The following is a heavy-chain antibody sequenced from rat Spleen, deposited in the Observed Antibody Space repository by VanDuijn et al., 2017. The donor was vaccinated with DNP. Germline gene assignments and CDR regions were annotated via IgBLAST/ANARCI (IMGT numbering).Heavy chain of an antibody. CDR3: GRRRSSYDY. J-gene: IGHJ2*01. V-gene: IGHV5-29*01. D-gene: IGHD1-2*01. Sequence: EVQLVESGGDLVQPGRSLKLSCAASGFTFSNYAMAWVRQAPTKGLEWVASITYDGRHTYYRDSVQGRFTISRDQTKSILYLQMDNLGSEDTATYFCGRRRSSYDYWGQGTMVTVSS. CDR2: ITYDGRHT. CDR1: GFTFSNYA.